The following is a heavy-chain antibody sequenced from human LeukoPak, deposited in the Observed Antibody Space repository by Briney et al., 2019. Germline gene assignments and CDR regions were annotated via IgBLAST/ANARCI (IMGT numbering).Heavy chain of an antibody. CDR2: IFYSGSH. Sequence: PSETLSLTCTVSGRSISSLYWSWIRQPPGKRRGWIGYIFYSGSHTYNPSLKSRVTISVDTSKNQFSLKLSSVTAADTAVYYCARACPSGSNCYFGFDIWGQGTMVTVSS. CDR1: GRSISSLY. CDR3: ARACPSGSNCYFGFDI. D-gene: IGHD2-21*02. V-gene: IGHV4-59*11. J-gene: IGHJ3*02.